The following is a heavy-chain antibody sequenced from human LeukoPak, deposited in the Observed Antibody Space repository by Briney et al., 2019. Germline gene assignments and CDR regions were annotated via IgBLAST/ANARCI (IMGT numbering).Heavy chain of an antibody. CDR2: IIPIFGIA. J-gene: IGHJ4*02. D-gene: IGHD3-10*01. CDR1: GGTFSSYA. CDR3: ARGTMVRIDY. Sequence: SVQVSCKASGGTFSSYAISWVRQAPGQGLEWMGRIIPIFGIANYAQKFQGRVTITADKSTSTAYMELSSLRSEDTAVYYCARGTMVRIDYWGQGTLVTASS. V-gene: IGHV1-69*04.